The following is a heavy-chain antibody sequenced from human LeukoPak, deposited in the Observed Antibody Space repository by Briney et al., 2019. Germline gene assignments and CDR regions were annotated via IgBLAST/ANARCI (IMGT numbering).Heavy chain of an antibody. CDR1: GGTFSSYA. V-gene: IGHV1-69*04. CDR3: AGSSDSSSYWFDP. CDR2: IIPILGIA. J-gene: IGHJ5*02. Sequence: GASVKVSCKASGGTFSSYAISWVRQAPGQGLEWMGRIIPILGIANYAQKFQGRVTITADKSTSTAYMELSSLRSEDTAVYYCAGSSDSSSYWFDPWGQGTLVTVSS. D-gene: IGHD6-6*01.